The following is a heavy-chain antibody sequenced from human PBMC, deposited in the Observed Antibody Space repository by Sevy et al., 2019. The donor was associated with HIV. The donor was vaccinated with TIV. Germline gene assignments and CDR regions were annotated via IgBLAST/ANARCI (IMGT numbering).Heavy chain of an antibody. CDR3: AREGRTKPLDY. CDR1: GFTFSKYS. Sequence: GGSLRLSCAASGFTFSKYSMSWVRQPPGKGLEWVSTLSFGCGKITYADSVKGRFTISRDNSKSSVYLQMNNLRPDDTAVYYCAREGRTKPLDYWGQGTLVTVSS. D-gene: IGHD2-8*01. V-gene: IGHV3-23*01. CDR2: LSFGCGKI. J-gene: IGHJ4*02.